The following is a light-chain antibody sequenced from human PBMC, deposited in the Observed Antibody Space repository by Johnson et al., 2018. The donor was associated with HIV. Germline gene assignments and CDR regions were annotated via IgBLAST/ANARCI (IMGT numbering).Light chain of an antibody. CDR2: KND. CDR3: GTWDTSLTKGGV. V-gene: IGLV1-51*02. CDR1: SSTIGNNY. J-gene: IGLJ1*01. Sequence: QSVLTQPPSVSAAPGQKVTISCSGSSSTIGNNYVSWYQVLPVTAPKLLIYKNDKRPSGIPDRFSGSKSGTSATLGITGLQTGDEADYYCGTWDTSLTKGGVFGTGTKVTVL.